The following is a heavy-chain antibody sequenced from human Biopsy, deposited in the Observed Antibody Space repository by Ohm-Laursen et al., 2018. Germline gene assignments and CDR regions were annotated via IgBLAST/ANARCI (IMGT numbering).Heavy chain of an antibody. CDR2: IKWNSGKI. CDR1: GFTFRNYA. Sequence: SLRLSCAASGFTFRNYALHWVRQVPGKGLEWVSGIKWNSGKIDYADSVKGRFTISRDNAKNSLYLHMNSLRTEDSAFYYCARDTGTMVRGVLYQWGQGTQVTVSS. CDR3: ARDTGTMVRGVLYQ. J-gene: IGHJ4*02. V-gene: IGHV3-9*01. D-gene: IGHD3-10*01.